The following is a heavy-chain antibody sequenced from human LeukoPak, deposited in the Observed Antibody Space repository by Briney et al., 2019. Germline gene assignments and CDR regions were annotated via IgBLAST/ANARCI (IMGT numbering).Heavy chain of an antibody. V-gene: IGHV1-69*04. CDR1: GGTFSSYT. J-gene: IGHJ5*02. Sequence: SVKVSCKASGGTFSSYTISWVRQAPGQGLEWMGKIIPILGIANYAQKFQSRVTITADKSTSTAYMELSSLRSEDTAVYYCVRDLRYSSNWFDPWGQGTLVTVSS. D-gene: IGHD6-13*01. CDR2: IIPILGIA. CDR3: VRDLRYSSNWFDP.